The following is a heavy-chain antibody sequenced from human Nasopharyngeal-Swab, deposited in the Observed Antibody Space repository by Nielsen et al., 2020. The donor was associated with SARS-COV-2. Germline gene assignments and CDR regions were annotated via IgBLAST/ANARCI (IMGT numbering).Heavy chain of an antibody. Sequence: WIMQAPSRGLEWLGRTHYRSKWYNDYAVSVKSRITINPDTSKKQFSLHLNSVTPEDTAVYYCARARGAYGDYYYYYYTDVWGKGTTVTVSS. J-gene: IGHJ6*03. D-gene: IGHD4-17*01. CDR3: ARARGAYGDYYYYYYTDV. CDR2: THYRSKWYN. V-gene: IGHV6-1*01.